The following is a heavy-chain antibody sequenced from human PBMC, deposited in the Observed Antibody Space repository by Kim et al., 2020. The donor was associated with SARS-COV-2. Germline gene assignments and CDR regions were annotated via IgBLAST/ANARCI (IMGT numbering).Heavy chain of an antibody. D-gene: IGHD1-26*01. Sequence: GESLKISCKGSGYSFTDYWIGWVRQMPGKGLEWMGIINPDDSDTRYSPSFQGQVSISADKSISTAYLQWSSLKASDTAMYYCARPSSGTYLTDSWGQGTLVTVSS. J-gene: IGHJ4*02. V-gene: IGHV5-51*01. CDR2: INPDDSDT. CDR1: GYSFTDYW. CDR3: ARPSSGTYLTDS.